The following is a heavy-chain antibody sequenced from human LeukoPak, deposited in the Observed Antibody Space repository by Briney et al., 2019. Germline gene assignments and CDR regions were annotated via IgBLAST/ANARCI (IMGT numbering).Heavy chain of an antibody. CDR2: ISWNSGSI. J-gene: IGHJ4*02. CDR3: AKGHRIGSGWYNIFDY. CDR1: GFTFDDYA. D-gene: IGHD6-19*01. V-gene: IGHV3-9*01. Sequence: SLRLSCAVSGFTFDDYAMHWVRQVPGKGLEWVSGISWNSGSIGYADSVKGRFTISRDNSKNTLYLQMNSLRAEDTAVYYCAKGHRIGSGWYNIFDYWGQGTLVTVSS.